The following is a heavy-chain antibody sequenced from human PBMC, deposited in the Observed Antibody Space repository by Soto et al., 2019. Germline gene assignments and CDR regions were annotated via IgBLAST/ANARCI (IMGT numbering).Heavy chain of an antibody. CDR2: ISSSSSYI. CDR3: ARGLYYYDSSGYYSP. V-gene: IGHV3-21*01. D-gene: IGHD3-22*01. Sequence: EVQLVESGGGLVKPGGSLRLSCAASGFTFSSYSMNWVRQAPGKGLEWVSSISSSSSYIYYADSVKGRFTISSDNANNSLYLQMHSLSAEDTAVYYCARGLYYYDSSGYYSPWGQGTLVTVSS. J-gene: IGHJ5*02. CDR1: GFTFSSYS.